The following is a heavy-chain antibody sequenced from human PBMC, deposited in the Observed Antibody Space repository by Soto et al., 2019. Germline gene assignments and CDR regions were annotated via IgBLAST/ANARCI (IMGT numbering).Heavy chain of an antibody. CDR3: ARGVAWYNWNYNWFDP. CDR1: GGSVSSGSYY. CDR2: IYYSGST. Sequence: SETLSLTCTVSGGSVSSGSYYWSWIRQPPGKGLEWIGYIYYSGSTNYNPSLKSRVTISVDTSKNQFSLKLSSVTAAETAVYYCARGVAWYNWNYNWFDPWGQGTLVTVSS. D-gene: IGHD1-7*01. V-gene: IGHV4-61*01. J-gene: IGHJ5*02.